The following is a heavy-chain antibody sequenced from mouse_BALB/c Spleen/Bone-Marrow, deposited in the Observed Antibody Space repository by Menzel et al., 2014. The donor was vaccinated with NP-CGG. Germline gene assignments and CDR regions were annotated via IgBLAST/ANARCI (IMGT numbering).Heavy chain of an antibody. J-gene: IGHJ3*01. CDR3: ARSPY. V-gene: IGHV1-9*01. Sequence: LVESGAELMKPGASVKISCKATGYTFSSYWIEWVKRRPGHGLEWIGEILPGSGTTNFNEKFKGKATFTADTSSNTAYMQLSSLTSEDSAVYYCARSPYWGQGTLVTVSA. CDR2: ILPGSGTT. CDR1: GYTFSSYW.